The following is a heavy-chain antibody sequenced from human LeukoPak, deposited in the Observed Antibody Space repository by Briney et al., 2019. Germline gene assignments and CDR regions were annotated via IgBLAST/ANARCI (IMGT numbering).Heavy chain of an antibody. J-gene: IGHJ4*02. V-gene: IGHV1-2*02. Sequence: ASVKVSCKSSGYTFTSYAMHWVRQAPGQGLEWMGWITPSGGTNYPQKFQGRVAITRDTSITTAYMDLSRLTSDDTAVYYCARDRYGDGFAHFDYWGQGALVTVSS. D-gene: IGHD5-24*01. CDR3: ARDRYGDGFAHFDY. CDR2: ITPSGGT. CDR1: GYTFTSYA.